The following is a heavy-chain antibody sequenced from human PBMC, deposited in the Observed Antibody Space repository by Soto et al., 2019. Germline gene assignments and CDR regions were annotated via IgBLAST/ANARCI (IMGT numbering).Heavy chain of an antibody. CDR3: ARELGTEFDY. J-gene: IGHJ4*02. CDR1: GFTSSSYG. D-gene: IGHD2-8*02. Sequence: QVQLVESGGGVAQPGRSLRLSCAASGFTSSSYGMHWVRQAPGKGLEWVAVIWYDGSNKYYADSVKGRFTISRDNSKNSLYLQMNSLRAEDTAVYYCARELGTEFDYWGQGTLVTVSS. V-gene: IGHV3-33*01. CDR2: IWYDGSNK.